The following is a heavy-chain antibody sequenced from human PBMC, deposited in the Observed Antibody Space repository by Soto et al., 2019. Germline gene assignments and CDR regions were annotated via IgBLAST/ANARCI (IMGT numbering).Heavy chain of an antibody. D-gene: IGHD5-18*01. CDR2: IIPIFGTA. Sequence: SVKVSCKASGGTFSSYAISWVRQAPGQGLEWMGGIIPIFGTANYAQKFQGRVTITADESTSTAYMELSSLRSEDTAVYYCAMGDTAMVFYYYYGMDVWGQGTTVTVSS. CDR3: AMGDTAMVFYYYYGMDV. J-gene: IGHJ6*02. CDR1: GGTFSSYA. V-gene: IGHV1-69*13.